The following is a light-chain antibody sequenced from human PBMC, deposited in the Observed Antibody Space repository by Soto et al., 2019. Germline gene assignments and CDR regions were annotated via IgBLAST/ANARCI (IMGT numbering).Light chain of an antibody. J-gene: IGKJ4*01. CDR1: QDINSY. V-gene: IGKV1D-16*01. CDR2: AAS. Sequence: DGPMTQSPSSLSASVGDRVTITCRASQDINSYLAWYQQKPGNAPKSLIYAASSLQTGVPSRFSGSDSVTDFTLNISNLQPEDAATYCCQQYNIYPLTFGGGTKVEIK. CDR3: QQYNIYPLT.